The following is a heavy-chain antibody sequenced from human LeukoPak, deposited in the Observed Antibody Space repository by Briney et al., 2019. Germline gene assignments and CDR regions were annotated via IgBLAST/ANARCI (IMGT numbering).Heavy chain of an antibody. Sequence: SETLSLTCTVSGGTISRYYWSWIRQPPGKGLEWIGYIYYSGSTNYNPSLKSRVTISVDTSKNQFSLKLSSVTAADTAVYYCARGVAAAGTWWFDPWGQGTLDTVSS. CDR3: ARGVAAAGTWWFDP. D-gene: IGHD6-13*01. J-gene: IGHJ5*02. CDR1: GGTISRYY. CDR2: IYYSGST. V-gene: IGHV4-59*08.